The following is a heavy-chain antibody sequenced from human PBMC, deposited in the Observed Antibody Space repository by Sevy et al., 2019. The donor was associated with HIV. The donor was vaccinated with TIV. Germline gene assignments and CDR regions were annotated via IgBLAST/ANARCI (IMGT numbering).Heavy chain of an antibody. D-gene: IGHD4-17*01. CDR1: GFTFDDYA. J-gene: IGHJ4*02. V-gene: IGHV3-9*01. CDR2: ISWNSGSI. CDR3: AKDLRTTEKRGY. Sequence: SLRLSCAASGFTFDDYAMHWVRQAPGKGLEWVSGISWNSGSIGYADSVKGRFTISRDNAKNSLYLQMNSLRAEDTALYYCAKDLRTTEKRGYWGQGTLVTVSS.